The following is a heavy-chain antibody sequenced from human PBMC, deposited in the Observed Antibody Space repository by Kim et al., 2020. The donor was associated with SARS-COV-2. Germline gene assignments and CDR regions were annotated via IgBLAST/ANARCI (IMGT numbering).Heavy chain of an antibody. CDR3: ARGGPYGDYGLDY. D-gene: IGHD4-17*01. Sequence: SETLSLTCTVSGGSISSYYWSWIRQPPGKGLEWIGYIYYSGSTNYNPSLKSRVTISVDTSKNQFSLKLSSVTAADTAVYYCARGGPYGDYGLDYWGQGTLVTVSS. CDR1: GGSISSYY. V-gene: IGHV4-59*01. CDR2: IYYSGST. J-gene: IGHJ4*02.